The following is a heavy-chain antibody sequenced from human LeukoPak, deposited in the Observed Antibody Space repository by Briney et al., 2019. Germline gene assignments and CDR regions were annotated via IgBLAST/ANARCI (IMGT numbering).Heavy chain of an antibody. J-gene: IGHJ4*02. Sequence: SVKVSCKASGGTFSSYAISWVRQAPGQGLEWMGRIIPILGIANHAQKFQGRVTITADKSTSTAYMELSSLRSEDTAVYYCARQGSGWWYFDYWGQGTLVTVSS. V-gene: IGHV1-69*04. CDR3: ARQGSGWWYFDY. CDR1: GGTFSSYA. CDR2: IIPILGIA. D-gene: IGHD6-19*01.